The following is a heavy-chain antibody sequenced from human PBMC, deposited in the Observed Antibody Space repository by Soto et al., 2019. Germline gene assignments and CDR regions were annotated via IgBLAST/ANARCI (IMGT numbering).Heavy chain of an antibody. V-gene: IGHV3-48*04. CDR1: GFTFISYS. CDR3: ARTNWGPYYYYGMDV. Sequence: GGSLRLSCAASGFTFISYSMNWVRQAPGKGLEWVPYISSSGTTIYYADSVKGRFTISRDNAKNSLYLQMNSLRAEDTAVYYCARTNWGPYYYYGMDVWGQGTTVTVSS. CDR2: ISSSGTTI. D-gene: IGHD7-27*01. J-gene: IGHJ6*02.